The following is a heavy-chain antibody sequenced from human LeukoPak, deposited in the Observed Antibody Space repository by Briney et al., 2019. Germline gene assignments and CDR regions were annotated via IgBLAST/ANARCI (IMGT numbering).Heavy chain of an antibody. Sequence: PGESLKISFKGSGYSFTSYWIGWVRPMPGKGLEWMGIIYPGDSDTRYSPSFQGQVTISADKSISTAYLQWSSLKASDTAMYYCARRSIAARPYYYYMDVWGKGTTVTVSS. CDR2: IYPGDSDT. CDR3: ARRSIAARPYYYYMDV. V-gene: IGHV5-51*01. CDR1: GYSFTSYW. J-gene: IGHJ6*03. D-gene: IGHD6-6*01.